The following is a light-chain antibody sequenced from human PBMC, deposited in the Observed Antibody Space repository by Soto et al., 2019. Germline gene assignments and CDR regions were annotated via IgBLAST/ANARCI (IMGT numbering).Light chain of an antibody. V-gene: IGLV2-8*01. CDR2: EVV. J-gene: IGLJ1*01. CDR1: KSDIGVYDF. CDR3: CSFVDTGTYL. Sequence: QSALTQPPSASGSPGQSVTISCTGTKSDIGVYDFVSWYQHHPGKAPRLIIYEVVQRPSGVPDRFSGSKSGNTASLTVSGLQAADEADYYCCSFVDTGTYLFGSGTKVTVL.